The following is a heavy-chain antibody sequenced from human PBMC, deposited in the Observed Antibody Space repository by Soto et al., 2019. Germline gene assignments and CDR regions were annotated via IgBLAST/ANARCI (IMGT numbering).Heavy chain of an antibody. D-gene: IGHD2-8*01. CDR1: GYTLPNYS. Sequence: QVQFVQSGAEVKKPGTSVRLSCKPSGYTLPNYSIQRVRPAAGQGLQWLGWINPGSGYTEYTQRFQGRVTLSRDNSASTFYMDLTSLTSEDTAVYFCTIDLNGGNPFDYWGQGTLVTVSS. CDR2: INPGSGYT. J-gene: IGHJ4*02. V-gene: IGHV1-3*01. CDR3: TIDLNGGNPFDY.